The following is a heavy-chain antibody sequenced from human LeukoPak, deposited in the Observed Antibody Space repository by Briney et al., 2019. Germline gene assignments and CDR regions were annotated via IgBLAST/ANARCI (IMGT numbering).Heavy chain of an antibody. J-gene: IGHJ4*02. Sequence: GGSLRLSCAASGFTFSSYAMSWVRQAPGKGLEWVSAISGSGGSTYYADSVKGRFTVSRDNSKNTLYLQMNSLRAEDTAVYYCAKDPWYNWNDDWGYYFDYWGQGTLVTVSS. CDR3: AKDPWYNWNDDWGYYFDY. D-gene: IGHD1-1*01. V-gene: IGHV3-23*01. CDR2: ISGSGGST. CDR1: GFTFSSYA.